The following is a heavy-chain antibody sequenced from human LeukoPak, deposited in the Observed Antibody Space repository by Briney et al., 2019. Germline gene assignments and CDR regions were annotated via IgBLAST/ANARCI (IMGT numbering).Heavy chain of an antibody. D-gene: IGHD3-16*02. CDR3: ARGGGGIPIDY. CDR2: IYYSGST. V-gene: IGHV4-59*12. J-gene: IGHJ4*02. Sequence: PSETLSLTCTVSGGSISSYYWSWIRQPPGKGLEWIGYIYYSGSTNYNPSLKSRVTISVDTSKNQFSLKLSSVTAADTAVYYCARGGGGIPIDYWGQGTLVTVSS. CDR1: GGSISSYY.